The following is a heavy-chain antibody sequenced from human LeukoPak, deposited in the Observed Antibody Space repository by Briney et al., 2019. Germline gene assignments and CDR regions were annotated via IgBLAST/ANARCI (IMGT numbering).Heavy chain of an antibody. CDR1: RVTFSGYT. V-gene: IGHV3-21*01. CDR2: ISSRSSDI. D-gene: IGHD3-9*01. J-gene: IGHJ4*02. CDR3: ARALYYDILTGYQTHTYYFDY. Sequence: GGSLRLSCTASRVTFSGYTMNWVRQAPGKGLEWVSSISSRSSDIYYAAPVKGRFTISRDNARNSLYLQMSSLRAEDTAVYYCARALYYDILTGYQTHTYYFDYWGQGTLVTVSS.